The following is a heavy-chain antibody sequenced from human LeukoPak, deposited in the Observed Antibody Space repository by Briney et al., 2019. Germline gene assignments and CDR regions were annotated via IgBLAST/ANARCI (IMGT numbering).Heavy chain of an antibody. D-gene: IGHD6-13*01. CDR2: IIPIFGTA. Sequence: GASVKVSCKASGGTFISYAISWVRQAPGQGLEWMGGIIPIFGTANYAQKFQGRVTITADESTNTAYMELSSLRSEDTAVYYCARHGAAAVLLFDYWGQGTLVTVSS. V-gene: IGHV1-69*13. CDR3: ARHGAAAVLLFDY. CDR1: GGTFISYA. J-gene: IGHJ4*02.